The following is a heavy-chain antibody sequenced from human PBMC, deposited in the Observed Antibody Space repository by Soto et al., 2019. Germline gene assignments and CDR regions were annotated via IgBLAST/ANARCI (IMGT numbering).Heavy chain of an antibody. CDR3: AREGYYASGSADY. CDR1: GYTFNRYG. Sequence: QVQLVQSGAEVKKPGASVKVSCKASGYTFNRYGISWVRQAPGQGLEWMGWISAYNGNTNFAQKFQGRVTTTTDTSTSTAYMELRSLRSDATAVYYCAREGYYASGSADYWGQGTLVTVSS. J-gene: IGHJ4*02. CDR2: ISAYNGNT. V-gene: IGHV1-18*01. D-gene: IGHD3-10*01.